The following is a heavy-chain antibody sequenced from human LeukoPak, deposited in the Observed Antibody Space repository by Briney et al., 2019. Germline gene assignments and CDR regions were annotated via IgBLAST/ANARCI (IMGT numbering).Heavy chain of an antibody. V-gene: IGHV1-18*01. CDR3: ARSGYDSSGYSYYYYYGMDV. CDR2: ISAYNGNT. Sequence: ASVKVSCKASGYTFTSYGISWVRQAPGQGLEWMGWISAYNGNTNYAQKLQGRVTMTTDTSTSTAYMELRSLRSDDTAVYYCARSGYDSSGYSYYYYYGMDVWGQGTTVTVSS. CDR1: GYTFTSYG. J-gene: IGHJ6*02. D-gene: IGHD3-22*01.